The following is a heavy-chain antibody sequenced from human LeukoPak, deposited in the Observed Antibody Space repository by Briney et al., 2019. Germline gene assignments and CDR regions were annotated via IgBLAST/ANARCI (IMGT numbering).Heavy chain of an antibody. CDR3: AKAHSGSFYSGIH. CDR2: ISASGGST. V-gene: IGHV3-23*01. CDR1: EFTFSSYA. J-gene: IGHJ4*02. Sequence: GGSLRLSCAASEFTFSSYAMQWVRQAPGKGLEWVSGISASGGSTYYAGSVKGRFTISRDNSKNTLYLQVSSLRADDTAVYYCAKAHSGSFYSGIHWGQGTLVTVSS. D-gene: IGHD1-26*01.